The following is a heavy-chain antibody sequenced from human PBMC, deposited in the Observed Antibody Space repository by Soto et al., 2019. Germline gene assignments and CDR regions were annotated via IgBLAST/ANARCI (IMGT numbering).Heavy chain of an antibody. D-gene: IGHD6-13*01. Sequence: PSETLSLTCTVSGGSISSYYWSRIRQPPGKGLEWIGYIYYSGSTNYNPSLKSRVTISVDTSKNQFSLKLSSVTAADTAVYYCARRYSSSFDYWGQGTLVTVSS. CDR1: GGSISSYY. J-gene: IGHJ4*02. V-gene: IGHV4-59*08. CDR3: ARRYSSSFDY. CDR2: IYYSGST.